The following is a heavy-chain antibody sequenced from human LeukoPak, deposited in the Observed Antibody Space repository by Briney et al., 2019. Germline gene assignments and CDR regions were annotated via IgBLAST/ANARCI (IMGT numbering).Heavy chain of an antibody. Sequence: PSQTLSLTCTVSGGSISSGDYYWSWSRQPPGKGLEWIGYFYYTGSTYYNPSLKSRVTISVDTSKNQFSLKLSSVTAADTAVYYCSRDIVVVPAAIGYGMDVWGQGTTVTVSS. J-gene: IGHJ6*02. D-gene: IGHD2-2*01. CDR2: FYYTGST. CDR1: GGSISSGDYY. CDR3: SRDIVVVPAAIGYGMDV. V-gene: IGHV4-30-4*01.